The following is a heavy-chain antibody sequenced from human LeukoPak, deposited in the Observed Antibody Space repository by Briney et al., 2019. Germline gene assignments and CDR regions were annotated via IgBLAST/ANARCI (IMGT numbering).Heavy chain of an antibody. CDR3: ARVGQWLAIDY. V-gene: IGHV3-21*01. J-gene: IGHJ4*02. Sequence: PGGSLRLSCAASGFTFSSYSMNWVRQAPGKRLEWVSSISSSSSYIYYADSVKGRFTISRDNAKNSLYLQMNSLRAEDTAVYYCARVGQWLAIDYWGQGTLVTVSS. CDR1: GFTFSSYS. D-gene: IGHD6-19*01. CDR2: ISSSSSYI.